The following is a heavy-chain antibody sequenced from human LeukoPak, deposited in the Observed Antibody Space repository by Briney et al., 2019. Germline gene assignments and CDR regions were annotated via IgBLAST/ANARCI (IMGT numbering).Heavy chain of an antibody. D-gene: IGHD6-13*01. CDR1: GFTFSSYG. V-gene: IGHV3-30*03. Sequence: GGSLRLSCAASGFTFSSYGMHWVRQAPGKGLEWVAVISYDGSNKYYADSVKGRFTISRDNSKNTLYLQMNSLRAEDTAVYYCQGSLAAAGDYFDYWGQGTLVTVSS. CDR2: ISYDGSNK. J-gene: IGHJ4*02. CDR3: QGSLAAAGDYFDY.